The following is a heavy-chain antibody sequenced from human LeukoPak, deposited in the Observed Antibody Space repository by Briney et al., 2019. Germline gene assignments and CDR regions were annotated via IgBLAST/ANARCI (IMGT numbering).Heavy chain of an antibody. J-gene: IGHJ3*02. V-gene: IGHV3-23*01. CDR1: GFTFSSYE. Sequence: GGSLRLSCAASGFTFSSYEMNWVRQAPGKGLEWVSGITSSGDNSYYARSVKGRFAISRDNSKNTLYLQMSSLSAEDMAVFYCAKDRTCLGSTTCYVGAFDIWGRGTLVTVSS. CDR2: ITSSGDNS. CDR3: AKDRTCLGSTTCYVGAFDI. D-gene: IGHD2-2*01.